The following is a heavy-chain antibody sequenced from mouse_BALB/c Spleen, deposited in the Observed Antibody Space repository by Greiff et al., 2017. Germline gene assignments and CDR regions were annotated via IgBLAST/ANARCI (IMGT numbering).Heavy chain of an antibody. CDR3: ARGSTMITPYCFDY. CDR1: GFTFSSFG. J-gene: IGHJ2*01. D-gene: IGHD2-4*01. Sequence: EVQRVESGGGLVQPGGSRKLSCAASGFTFSSFGMHWVRQAPEKGLEWVASISSGGSTYYPDSVKGRFTISRDNARNILYLQMSSLRSEDTAMYYCARGSTMITPYCFDYWGQGTTLTVSS. CDR2: ISSGGST. V-gene: IGHV5-6-5*01.